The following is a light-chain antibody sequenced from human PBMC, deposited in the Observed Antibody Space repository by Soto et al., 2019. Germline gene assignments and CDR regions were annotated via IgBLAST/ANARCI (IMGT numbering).Light chain of an antibody. CDR1: QNINTW. V-gene: IGKV1-5*01. CDR2: GAS. J-gene: IGKJ4*01. Sequence: DTQMTQSPSTLSASVGDRVTITCRASQNINTWLAWYQQRPGRAPGLLIYGASKLESGVPSRFSGSGSGTEFTLTISSLQPDDFATYYCQQYDGNFGGGTKVEIK. CDR3: QQYDGN.